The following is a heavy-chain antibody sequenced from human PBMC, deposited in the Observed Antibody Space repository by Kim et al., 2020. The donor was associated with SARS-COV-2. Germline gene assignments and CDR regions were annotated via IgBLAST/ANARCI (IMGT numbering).Heavy chain of an antibody. CDR1: GFTFSSYG. CDR3: ARDRPRYDSSGYYFR. J-gene: IGHJ4*02. CDR2: ISYDGSNK. V-gene: IGHV3-30*03. D-gene: IGHD3-22*01. Sequence: GGSLRLSCAASGFTFSSYGMHWVRQAPGKGLEWVAVISYDGSNKYYADSVKGRFTISRDNSKNTLYLQMNSLRAEDTAVYYCARDRPRYDSSGYYFRWGQGTLVTVSS.